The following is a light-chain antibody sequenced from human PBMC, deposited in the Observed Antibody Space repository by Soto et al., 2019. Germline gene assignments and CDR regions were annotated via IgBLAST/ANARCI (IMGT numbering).Light chain of an antibody. CDR1: SSNIGSNY. Sequence: QSVLTQPPSASGTPGQRVTFSCSGSSSNIGSNYVYWYQQLPATAPKLLIYSNNQRPSGVPDRFSGSKSGTSASLAISGLRSEDEADYYCASWDDSLSGWVFGGGTKLTVL. J-gene: IGLJ3*02. V-gene: IGLV1-47*02. CDR2: SNN. CDR3: ASWDDSLSGWV.